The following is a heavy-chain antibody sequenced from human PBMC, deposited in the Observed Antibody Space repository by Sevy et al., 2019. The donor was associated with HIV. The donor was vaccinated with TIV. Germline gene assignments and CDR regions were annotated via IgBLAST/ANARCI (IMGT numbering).Heavy chain of an antibody. Sequence: GGSLRLSCAASGFTFSSYAMSWVRQAPGKGLEWVSAISGSGGSTYYADSVKGRFTISRDNSKNTLYLQMNSLRAEDTAVYYCAKDHCSSTSCYLRHYAFDIWGQGTMVTVSS. CDR2: ISGSGGST. V-gene: IGHV3-23*01. J-gene: IGHJ3*02. D-gene: IGHD2-2*01. CDR3: AKDHCSSTSCYLRHYAFDI. CDR1: GFTFSSYA.